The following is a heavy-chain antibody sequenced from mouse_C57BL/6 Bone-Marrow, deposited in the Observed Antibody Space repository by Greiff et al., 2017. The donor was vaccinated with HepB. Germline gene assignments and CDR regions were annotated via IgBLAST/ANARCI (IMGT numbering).Heavy chain of an antibody. CDR1: GFTFSDYY. Sequence: EVKLVESGGGLVQPGGSLKLSCAASGFTFSDYYMYWVRQTPEKRLEWVAYISNGGGSTYYPDTVKGRFTISRDNAKNTLYLQMSRLKSEDTAMYYCARQWGRGSYDYDWFAYWGQGTLVTVSA. CDR3: ARQWGRGSYDYDWFAY. D-gene: IGHD2-4*01. CDR2: ISNGGGST. J-gene: IGHJ3*01. V-gene: IGHV5-12*01.